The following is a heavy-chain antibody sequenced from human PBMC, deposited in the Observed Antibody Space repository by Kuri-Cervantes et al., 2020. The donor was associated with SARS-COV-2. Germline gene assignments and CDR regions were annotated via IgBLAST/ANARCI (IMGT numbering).Heavy chain of an antibody. CDR2: ISHDGKNK. CDR1: GFNFSRTD. J-gene: IGHJ4*02. V-gene: IGHV3-30*18. CDR3: AKDRVGVQDF. Sequence: LSLTCAASGFNFSRTDMHWVRQAPGKGLEWVAVISHDGKNKKCIASGKGRFTISRDNSQNTLYLHMKSLRSEDTAMYYCAKDRVGVQDFWGQGTLVTISS. D-gene: IGHD2-21*01.